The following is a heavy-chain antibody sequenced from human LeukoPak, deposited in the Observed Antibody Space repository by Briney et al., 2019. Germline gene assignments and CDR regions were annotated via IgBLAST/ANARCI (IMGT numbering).Heavy chain of an antibody. V-gene: IGHV3-33*01. Sequence: GGSLRLSCAASGFTFSSYGMHWVRQAPGKGLEWVAVIWYDGSNKYYADSVKGRFTISRDNSKNTLYLQMNSLRAEDTAVYYCARDGVAMIVATKYYFDYWGQGTLVTVSS. CDR1: GFTFSSYG. CDR2: IWYDGSNK. J-gene: IGHJ4*02. CDR3: ARDGVAMIVATKYYFDY. D-gene: IGHD5-12*01.